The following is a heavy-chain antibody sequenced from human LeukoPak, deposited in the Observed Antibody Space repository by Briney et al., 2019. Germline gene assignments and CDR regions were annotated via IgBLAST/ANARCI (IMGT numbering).Heavy chain of an antibody. CDR1: GGSISSYY. J-gene: IGHJ4*02. V-gene: IGHV4-4*07. CDR2: TYTSGST. D-gene: IGHD3-10*01. Sequence: SETLSLTCTVSGGSISSYYWSWIRQPAGKGLEWIGRTYTSGSTNYNPSLKSRVTMSVDTSKNQFSLKLSSVTAADTAVYYCARGILLWFGELYFDYWGQGTLVTVSS. CDR3: ARGILLWFGELYFDY.